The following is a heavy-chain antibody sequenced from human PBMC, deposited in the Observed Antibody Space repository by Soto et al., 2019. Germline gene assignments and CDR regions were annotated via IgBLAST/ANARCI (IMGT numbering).Heavy chain of an antibody. V-gene: IGHV1-2*02. CDR2: INPNSGGT. Sequence: QVQLVQSGAEVKKPGASVKVSCKASGYTFAGYYIHWVRQAPGQGLEWMGWINPNSGGTNSAQKFQGRVTMTRDTSISTAYIELSRLTSDDTAMYYCARDGLLVPSTGNYFDPWGQGTLVTVSS. J-gene: IGHJ5*02. CDR3: ARDGLLVPSTGNYFDP. D-gene: IGHD5-12*01. CDR1: GYTFAGYY.